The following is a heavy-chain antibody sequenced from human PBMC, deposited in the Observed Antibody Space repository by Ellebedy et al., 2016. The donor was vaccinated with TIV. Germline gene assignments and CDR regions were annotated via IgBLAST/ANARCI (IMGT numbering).Heavy chain of an antibody. CDR1: GGSISSRNW. J-gene: IGHJ4*02. CDR3: ASGAFPAAHFDS. V-gene: IGHV4-4*02. CDR2: ISHSGIT. D-gene: IGHD2-2*01. Sequence: MPSETLSLTCAVSGGSISSRNWWCWVRQTPGKGLEWIGEISHSGITSYNPSLKSRVTISVDKSKNQFSLNLSSVTASVTAVYYCASGAFPAAHFDSWGQGTLVTVSS.